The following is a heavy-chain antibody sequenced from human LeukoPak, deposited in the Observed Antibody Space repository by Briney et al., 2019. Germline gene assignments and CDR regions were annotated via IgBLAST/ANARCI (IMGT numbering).Heavy chain of an antibody. J-gene: IGHJ4*02. D-gene: IGHD4-17*01. CDR1: GLSLSTSGVG. Sequence: SGPTLLKPTQTLTLTCTFSGLSLSTSGVGVAWIRQPPGKALEWLALNYWDDDKSYSPTRKSRIAITKDTSKNQVVLTMTNMHPVDTATYYCAHYDYGDSPTVDYFDYWGQGTLVTVSS. CDR2: NYWDDDK. V-gene: IGHV2-5*02. CDR3: AHYDYGDSPTVDYFDY.